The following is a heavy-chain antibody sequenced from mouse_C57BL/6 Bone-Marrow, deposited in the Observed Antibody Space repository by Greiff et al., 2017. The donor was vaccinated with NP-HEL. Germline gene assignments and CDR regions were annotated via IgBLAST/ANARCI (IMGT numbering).Heavy chain of an antibody. CDR2: IGPGSGST. CDR1: GYTFTDYY. CDR3: ARDPYYYGSSYWFAY. Sequence: QVQLQQSGAELVKPGASVKISCKASGYTFTDYYINWVKQRPGQGLEWIGKIGPGSGSTYYNEKFKGKATLTADKSSSTAYMQLSSLTSEDSAVYFCARDPYYYGSSYWFAYWGQGTLVTVSA. D-gene: IGHD1-1*01. J-gene: IGHJ3*01. V-gene: IGHV1-77*01.